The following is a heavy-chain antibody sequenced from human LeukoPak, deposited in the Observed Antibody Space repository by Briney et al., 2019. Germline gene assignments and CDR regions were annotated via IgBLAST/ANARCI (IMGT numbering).Heavy chain of an antibody. V-gene: IGHV4-59*08. J-gene: IGHJ6*02. CDR2: IYYSGST. Sequence: SETLSLTCTVSGGSISSYYWSWIRQPPGKGLEWIGYIYYSGSTNYNPSLKSRVTISVDTSKNQFSLKLSSVTAADTAVYYCARQGSNPYYYYGMDVWGQGTTVTVSS. CDR3: ARQGSNPYYYYGMDV. D-gene: IGHD3-10*01. CDR1: GGSISSYY.